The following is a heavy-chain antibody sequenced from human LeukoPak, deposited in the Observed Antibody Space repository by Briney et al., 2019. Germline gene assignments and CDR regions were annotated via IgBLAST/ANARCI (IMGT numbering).Heavy chain of an antibody. CDR1: GGSISSYY. D-gene: IGHD3-10*01. Sequence: SETLSLTCTVSGGSISSYYWSWIRQPAGKGLEWIGRIYTSGSTNYNPSLKSRVTMSVDTSKNQFSLKLSSVTAADPAVYYCAGQRITMVRAKGYYFDYWGQGTLVTVSS. CDR3: AGQRITMVRAKGYYFDY. J-gene: IGHJ4*02. CDR2: IYTSGST. V-gene: IGHV4-4*07.